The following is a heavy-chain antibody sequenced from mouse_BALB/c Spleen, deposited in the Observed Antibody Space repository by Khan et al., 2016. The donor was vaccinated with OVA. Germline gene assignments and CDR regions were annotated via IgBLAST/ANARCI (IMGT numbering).Heavy chain of an antibody. CDR3: ANHGSTSAWFAY. D-gene: IGHD1-1*01. CDR1: GYTFTSYW. V-gene: IGHV1-7*01. CDR2: INPSTGYS. J-gene: IGHJ3*01. Sequence: VQLQQSGAELAKPGASVKMSCKASGYTFTSYWMHWVKQRPGQGLEWIGYINPSTGYSEFNQTLKDKATLTADKSSSTAYMQLSSLTSDDSAVYYCANHGSTSAWFAYWGQGTLVTVSA.